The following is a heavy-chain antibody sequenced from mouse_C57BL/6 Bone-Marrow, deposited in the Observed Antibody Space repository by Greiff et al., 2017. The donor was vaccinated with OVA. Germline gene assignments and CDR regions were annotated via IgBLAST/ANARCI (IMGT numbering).Heavy chain of an antibody. CDR1: GFTFSDYY. CDR3: ARGGSSYPHYYAMDY. V-gene: IGHV5-16*01. Sequence: EVQVVESEGGLVQPGSSMKLSCTASGFTFSDYYMAWVRQVPEKGLEWVANINYDGSSTYYLDSLKSRFIISRDNAKNILYLQMSSLKSEDTATYYCARGGSSYPHYYAMDYWGQGTSVTVSS. J-gene: IGHJ4*01. CDR2: INYDGSST. D-gene: IGHD1-1*01.